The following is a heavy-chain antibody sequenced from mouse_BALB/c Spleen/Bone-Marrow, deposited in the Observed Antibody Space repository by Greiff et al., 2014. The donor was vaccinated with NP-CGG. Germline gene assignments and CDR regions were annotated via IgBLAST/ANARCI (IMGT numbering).Heavy chain of an antibody. Sequence: VQLKESGGGLVQPGGSRKLSCAASGFTFSSFGMHWVRQAPEKGLEWVAYISSGSRTVFYADTVKGRFTISRDNPKNTLFLQMTSLRSEETAMDYCTRSRGNWDDFDYWGQGTTLTVSS. CDR1: GFTFSSFG. CDR2: ISSGSRTV. CDR3: TRSRGNWDDFDY. D-gene: IGHD3-3*01. J-gene: IGHJ2*01. V-gene: IGHV5-17*02.